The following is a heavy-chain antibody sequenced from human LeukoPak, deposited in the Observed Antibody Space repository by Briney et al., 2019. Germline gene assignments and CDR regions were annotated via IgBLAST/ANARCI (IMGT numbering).Heavy chain of an antibody. D-gene: IGHD3-10*01. CDR2: IYYRVTS. Sequence: SETLSLTCTVSGDSISTYYWSWIRQPPGKGLEWIGYIYYRVTSDYNPSLKSRVTMSVDMSTRQISLKLSSVTAADMALYYCAKGSYGSGSYPDYWGQGTLVTVSS. CDR3: AKGSYGSGSYPDY. CDR1: GDSISTYY. V-gene: IGHV4-59*01. J-gene: IGHJ4*02.